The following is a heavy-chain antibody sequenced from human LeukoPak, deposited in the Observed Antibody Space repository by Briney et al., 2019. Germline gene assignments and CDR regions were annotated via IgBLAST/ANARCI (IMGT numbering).Heavy chain of an antibody. Sequence: ASVNVSCKASGYTFTSYDINWVRQATGQGLEWMGWMNPNSGNTGYAQKFQGRVTITRNTSISTAYMELSSLRSEDTAVYYCARSGKEGYQLLYYYYYYMDVWGKGTTVTVSS. J-gene: IGHJ6*03. V-gene: IGHV1-8*03. D-gene: IGHD2-2*01. CDR2: MNPNSGNT. CDR1: GYTFTSYD. CDR3: ARSGKEGYQLLYYYYYYMDV.